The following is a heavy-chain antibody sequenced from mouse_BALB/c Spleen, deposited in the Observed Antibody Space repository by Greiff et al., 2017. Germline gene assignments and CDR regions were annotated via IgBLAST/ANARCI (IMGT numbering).Heavy chain of an antibody. V-gene: IGHV1-63*01. CDR2: IYPGSGNT. Sequence: QVQLKQSGAELVRPGTSVKISCKASGYAFTNYWLGWVKQRPGHGLEWIGDIYPGSGNTYYNEKFKGKATLTADKSSSTAYMQLSSLTSEDSAVYFCARFGYAWGQGTSVTVSS. J-gene: IGHJ4*01. CDR1: GYAFTNYW. D-gene: IGHD2-2*01. CDR3: ARFGYA.